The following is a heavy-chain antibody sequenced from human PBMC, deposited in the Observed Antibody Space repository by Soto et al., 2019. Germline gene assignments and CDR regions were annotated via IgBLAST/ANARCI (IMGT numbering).Heavy chain of an antibody. Sequence: SETLSLTSAVSGGSISSGGSSWSWIRQPPGKGLEWIGYIYHSGSTYYNPSLKSRVTLSVDRSKNQFSLKLSSVTAADTAVYYCVRAGESSCPVSLGYWGKRTLGAV. CDR1: GGSISSGGSS. CDR2: IYHSGST. V-gene: IGHV4-30-2*01. D-gene: IGHD6-19*01. J-gene: IGHJ4*02. CDR3: VRAGESSCPVSLGY.